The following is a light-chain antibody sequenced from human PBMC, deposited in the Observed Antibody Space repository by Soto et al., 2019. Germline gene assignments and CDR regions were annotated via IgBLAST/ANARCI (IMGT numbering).Light chain of an antibody. J-gene: IGLJ2*01. CDR2: EVS. V-gene: IGLV2-8*01. CDR1: NSDVGTYNY. CDR3: AAWDDSLNGVV. Sequence: QSALAQPPSASGSPGQSVTITCTGTNSDVGTYNYVSWYQHHPGKAPKFMIYEVSKRPLGVPDRFSGSKSGNTASLTVSGLQAEDEADYYCAAWDDSLNGVVFGGGTKLTVL.